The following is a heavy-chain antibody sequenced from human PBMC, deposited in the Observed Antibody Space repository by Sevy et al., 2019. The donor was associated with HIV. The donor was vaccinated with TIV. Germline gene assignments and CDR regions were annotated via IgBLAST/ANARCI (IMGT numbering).Heavy chain of an antibody. D-gene: IGHD3-22*01. CDR2: IHYSGTT. CDR1: GDSITIGNYY. V-gene: IGHV4-30-4*01. J-gene: IGHJ3*01. Sequence: SETLSLTCTVSGDSITIGNYYWNWIRQPPGKGLEWIGYIHYSGTTYYNPSLKSRITMSVDTSKNQFSLKLNSVTAAETGVYYCARDQGYYDSNGYRIAFDLWGQGTMVTVSS. CDR3: ARDQGYYDSNGYRIAFDL.